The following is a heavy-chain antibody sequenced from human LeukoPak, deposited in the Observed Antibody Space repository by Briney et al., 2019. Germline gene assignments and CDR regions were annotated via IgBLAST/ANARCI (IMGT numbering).Heavy chain of an antibody. Sequence: SETLSLTCTVSGGSISSYYWSWIRQPPGKGLEWVGDIYYSGSTNYNPSLKSRVTISVDTSHSQFSLKLSSVTAADTAVYYCVRAGYSSGWYYFDYWGQGTLVTASS. CDR2: IYYSGST. D-gene: IGHD6-19*01. CDR1: GGSISSYY. J-gene: IGHJ4*01. CDR3: VRAGYSSGWYYFDY. V-gene: IGHV4-59*01.